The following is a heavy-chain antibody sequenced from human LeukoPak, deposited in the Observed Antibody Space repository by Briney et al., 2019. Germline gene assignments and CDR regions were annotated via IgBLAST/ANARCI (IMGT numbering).Heavy chain of an antibody. CDR1: GGSISSGGYS. CDR2: IYHSGST. J-gene: IGHJ4*02. CDR3: ARGAMYYYDSSGYYYRDTWAYYFDY. D-gene: IGHD3-22*01. Sequence: KTSETLSLTCAVSGGSISSGGYSWSWIRQPPGKGLEWIGYIYHSGSTYYNPSLKSRVTISVDRSKNQFSLKLSSVTAADTAVYYCARGAMYYYDSSGYYYRDTWAYYFDYWGQGTLVTVSS. V-gene: IGHV4-30-2*01.